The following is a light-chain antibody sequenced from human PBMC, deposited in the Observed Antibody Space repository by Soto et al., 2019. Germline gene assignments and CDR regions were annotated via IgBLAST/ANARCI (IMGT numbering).Light chain of an antibody. CDR1: QSVNNN. CDR2: GAS. CDR3: QQYNNLPPDT. J-gene: IGKJ2*01. V-gene: IGKV3-15*01. Sequence: EIILTQSPASLSVSPGERATLSCRASQSVNNNLAWYQQKPGQAPRLLIYGASTRATCIPGRFRGSGSGTEFTLTITSLQSEDFAVYFCQQYNNLPPDTFGQGTKLEIK.